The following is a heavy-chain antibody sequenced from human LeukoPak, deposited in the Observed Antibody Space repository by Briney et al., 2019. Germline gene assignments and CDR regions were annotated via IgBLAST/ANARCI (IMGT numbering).Heavy chain of an antibody. Sequence: PSETLSLTCTVSGASISDTSYYWGWIRQPPGKGLEWIGYIYYSGSTNYKPSLKSRVTISVDTSKNQFSLKLSSVTAADTAVYYCARGGYYGSGNDFRFDPWGQGTLVTVSS. D-gene: IGHD3-10*01. V-gene: IGHV4-61*05. CDR1: GASISDTSYY. J-gene: IGHJ5*02. CDR3: ARGGYYGSGNDFRFDP. CDR2: IYYSGST.